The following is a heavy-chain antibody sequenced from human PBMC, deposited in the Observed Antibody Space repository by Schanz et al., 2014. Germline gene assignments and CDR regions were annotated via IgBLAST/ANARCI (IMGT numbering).Heavy chain of an antibody. CDR3: SSGVHVRSLQKGLQF. D-gene: IGHD3-10*01. CDR2: IATSSSTR. Sequence: EVRLVESGGGLVQPGGSLRLSCEASGFDFNSYSMNWVRQVPGKGLEWLSYIATSSSTRHYADSVKGRVTISRDNAKNSVSLQMRRLIVEDTAVYYCSSGVHVRSLQKGLQFWGRGTLVIVSS. J-gene: IGHJ1*01. V-gene: IGHV3-48*01. CDR1: GFDFNSYS.